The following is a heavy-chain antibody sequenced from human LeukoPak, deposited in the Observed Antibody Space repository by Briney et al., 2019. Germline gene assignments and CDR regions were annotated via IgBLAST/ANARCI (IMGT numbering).Heavy chain of an antibody. CDR2: ISYDGSNK. CDR1: GFTFSSYA. CDR3: ARDPNMGGNSDLDY. Sequence: QPGRPLRLSCAASGFTFSSYAMHWFRQAPGKGLEWVAVISYDGSNKYYADSVKGRFTISRDNSKNTLYLQMNSLKFEDTAVYYCARDPNMGGNSDLDYWGQGTLVIVSS. D-gene: IGHD4-23*01. J-gene: IGHJ4*02. V-gene: IGHV3-30-3*01.